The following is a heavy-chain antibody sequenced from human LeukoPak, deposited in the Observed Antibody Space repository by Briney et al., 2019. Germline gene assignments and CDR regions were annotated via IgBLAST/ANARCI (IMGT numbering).Heavy chain of an antibody. J-gene: IGHJ4*02. CDR3: ARDYCSGGSCAYYFDY. Sequence: SVKVSCKASGGTFSSYAISWVRQAPGQGLEWMGRIIPILGIANYAQKFQGRVTITADKSTSTAYMELSSLRSEDTAVYYRARDYCSGGSCAYYFDYWGQGTLVTVSS. CDR2: IIPILGIA. V-gene: IGHV1-69*04. D-gene: IGHD2-15*01. CDR1: GGTFSSYA.